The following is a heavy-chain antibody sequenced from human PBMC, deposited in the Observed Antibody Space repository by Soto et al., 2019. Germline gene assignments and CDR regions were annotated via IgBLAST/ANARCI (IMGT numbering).Heavy chain of an antibody. CDR2: TSYTGNT. Sequence: SETLSLTCIVSGGSITSYHWSWIRQFPGKGLEWIAYTSYTGNTNYNPSLQSRVAISMDTSKNQLSLRLSSVTVADTAVYYCVRGSLYNFDSSGTELWFDPWGQGALVTVSS. CDR1: GGSITSYH. D-gene: IGHD6-19*01. J-gene: IGHJ5*02. V-gene: IGHV4-59*01. CDR3: VRGSLYNFDSSGTELWFDP.